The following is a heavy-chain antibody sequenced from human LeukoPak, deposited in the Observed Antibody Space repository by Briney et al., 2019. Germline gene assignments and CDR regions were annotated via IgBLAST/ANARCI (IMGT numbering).Heavy chain of an antibody. CDR1: GDSISTSNSY. V-gene: IGHV4-61*05. D-gene: IGHD7-27*01. CDR3: ASNTGTVFDY. J-gene: IGHJ4*02. CDR2: VYYSGST. Sequence: PSETLSLTCTVSGDSISTSNSYWGWIRQPPGKGLEWIGYVYYSGSTEYNPSLRSRVTISLEMSKHQFSLNLTSVTAADTAVYYCASNTGTVFDYWGQGALVTVSS.